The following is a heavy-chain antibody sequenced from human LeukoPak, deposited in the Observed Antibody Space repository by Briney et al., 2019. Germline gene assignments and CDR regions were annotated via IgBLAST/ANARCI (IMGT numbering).Heavy chain of an antibody. CDR2: ISGIGDTT. Sequence: GGSLRLSCAASGFTFSNYGMTWVRQAREKGLEWVSTISGIGDTTYYADSVKGRFTISRDNSKNTVYLQMNSLRGEDTAVYYCAKVAIRGDILTGYFALDYWGQGALVTVSP. J-gene: IGHJ4*02. CDR3: AKVAIRGDILTGYFALDY. CDR1: GFTFSNYG. D-gene: IGHD3-9*01. V-gene: IGHV3-23*01.